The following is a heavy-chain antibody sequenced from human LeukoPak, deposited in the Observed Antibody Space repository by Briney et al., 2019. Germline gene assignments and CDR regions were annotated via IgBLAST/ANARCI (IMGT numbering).Heavy chain of an antibody. CDR3: ASTADSSSLDY. V-gene: IGHV4-59*01. CDR1: GGSISSYY. D-gene: IGHD6-6*01. CDR2: IYYSGST. J-gene: IGHJ4*02. Sequence: SETLSLTCTVSGGSISSYYWSWIRQPPGKGLEWIGYIYYSGSTNYNPSLKSRVTISVDTSKNQFSLKLSSVTAADTAVYYCASTADSSSLDYWGQGTLVTVSS.